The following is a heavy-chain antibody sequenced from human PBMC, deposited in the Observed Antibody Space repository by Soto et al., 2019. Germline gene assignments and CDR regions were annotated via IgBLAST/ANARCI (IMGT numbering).Heavy chain of an antibody. Sequence: SETLSLTCTVSGGSISSYYWSWIRQPPGKGLEWIGYIYYSGSTNYNPSLKSRVTISVDTSKNQFSLKLSSVTAADTAVYYCARDKTNEYYYGSGSYDAFDIWGQGTMVTVSS. D-gene: IGHD3-10*01. J-gene: IGHJ3*02. CDR2: IYYSGST. CDR1: GGSISSYY. V-gene: IGHV4-59*01. CDR3: ARDKTNEYYYGSGSYDAFDI.